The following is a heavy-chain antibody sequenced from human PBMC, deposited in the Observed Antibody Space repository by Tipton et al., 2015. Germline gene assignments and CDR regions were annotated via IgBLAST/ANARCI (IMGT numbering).Heavy chain of an antibody. CDR2: IIPIFGIT. Sequence: QVQLVQSGAEVKKPGSSVKVSCKASGATFISYAISWVRLAPGQGLEWMGGIIPIFGITHYSERLQGRVTITADRSTNTAYMELGSLRSEDSAVYYRARGGYYYGVGVNITGAFDLWGQGTMVTVSS. CDR1: GATFISYA. V-gene: IGHV1-69*17. J-gene: IGHJ3*01. CDR3: ARGGYYYGVGVNITGAFDL. D-gene: IGHD3-10*01.